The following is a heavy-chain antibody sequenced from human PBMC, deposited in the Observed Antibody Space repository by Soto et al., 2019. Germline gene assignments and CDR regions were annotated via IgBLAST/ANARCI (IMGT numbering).Heavy chain of an antibody. CDR3: ARDRRHFTVTSLEYYYYGMDV. Sequence: PGGSLRLACAASGFTFSSYAMHWVRQAPGKGLEWVAVISYDGSNKYYADSVKGRFTISRDNSKNTLYLQMNSLRAEDTAVYYCARDRRHFTVTSLEYYYYGMDVWGQGITVTVSS. V-gene: IGHV3-30-3*01. D-gene: IGHD4-17*01. CDR1: GFTFSSYA. J-gene: IGHJ6*02. CDR2: ISYDGSNK.